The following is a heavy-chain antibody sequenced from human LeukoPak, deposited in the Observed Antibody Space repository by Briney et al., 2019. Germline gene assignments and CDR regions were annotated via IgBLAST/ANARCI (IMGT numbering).Heavy chain of an antibody. D-gene: IGHD3-10*01. J-gene: IGHJ4*02. Sequence: GGSLRLSCAASGFTFSSYGMHWVRQAPGKGLEWVAFIRYDGSNKYYADSAKGRFTISRDNSKNTLYLQMNSLRAEDTAVYYCAKDSTAPISITMVRGRWYFDYWGQGTLVTVSS. CDR2: IRYDGSNK. CDR1: GFTFSSYG. V-gene: IGHV3-30*02. CDR3: AKDSTAPISITMVRGRWYFDY.